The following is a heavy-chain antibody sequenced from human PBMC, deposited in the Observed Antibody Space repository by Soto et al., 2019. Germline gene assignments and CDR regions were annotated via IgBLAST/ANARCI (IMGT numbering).Heavy chain of an antibody. D-gene: IGHD7-27*01. CDR1: GFTVGSTF. CDR2: IYAAGST. V-gene: IGHV3-53*01. CDR3: ARGPPISGDLRTGDY. J-gene: IGHJ4*02. Sequence: EVQLVESGGGLIQPGKSLRLSCVDSGFTVGSTFMTWVRQAPGEGLECVSVIYAAGSTYYTDSVKGRFTVSRDDSKNTLYLQMNGLTVADTAVYYCARGPPISGDLRTGDYWGQGTLFTVSS.